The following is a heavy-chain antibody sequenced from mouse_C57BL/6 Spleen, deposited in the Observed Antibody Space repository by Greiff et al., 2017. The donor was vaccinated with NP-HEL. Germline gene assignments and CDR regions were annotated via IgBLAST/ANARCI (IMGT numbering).Heavy chain of an antibody. Sequence: VQLQQSGAELVRPGTSVKMSCKASGYTFTNYWIGWAKQRPGHGLEWIGDIYPGGGYTNYNEKFKGKATLTADKSSSTAYMQFSSLTSEDSAIYYCARSGPYYGSSPWFAYWGQGTLVTVSA. CDR2: IYPGGGYT. J-gene: IGHJ3*01. D-gene: IGHD1-1*01. CDR1: GYTFTNYW. V-gene: IGHV1-63*01. CDR3: ARSGPYYGSSPWFAY.